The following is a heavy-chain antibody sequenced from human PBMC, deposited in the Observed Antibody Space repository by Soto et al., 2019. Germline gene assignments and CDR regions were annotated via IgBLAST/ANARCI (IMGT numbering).Heavy chain of an antibody. J-gene: IGHJ6*02. V-gene: IGHV3-23*01. Sequence: GGSLRLSCAASGFTFSTYPMGWVRQAPGKGLEWVSGISGSGISTYYTDSVKGRFTISRDNSKNTVFLQMNGLRDEDTAVYYCVKPPVITASYYYYDMDVWGQGTTVTVSS. CDR2: ISGSGIST. CDR1: GFTFSTYP. D-gene: IGHD4-4*01. CDR3: VKPPVITASYYYYDMDV.